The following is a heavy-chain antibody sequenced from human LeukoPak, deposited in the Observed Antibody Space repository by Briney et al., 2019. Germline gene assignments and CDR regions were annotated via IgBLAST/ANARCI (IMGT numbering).Heavy chain of an antibody. CDR1: GFTFSSYA. D-gene: IGHD1-26*01. CDR3: ARDPEWELLVPSLFDY. V-gene: IGHV3-23*01. CDR2: ISGSGGST. J-gene: IGHJ4*02. Sequence: GGSLRLSCVASGFTFSSYAMSWVRQAPGKGLEWVSAISGSGGSTSYADSVKGRFTISRDNSKNTLYLQMSSLRAEDTAVYYCARDPEWELLVPSLFDYWGQGTLVTVSS.